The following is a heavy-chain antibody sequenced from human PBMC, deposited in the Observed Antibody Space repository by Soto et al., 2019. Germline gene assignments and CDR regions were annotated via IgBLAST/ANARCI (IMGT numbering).Heavy chain of an antibody. CDR3: ARDGGYSGYDIDY. Sequence: EVQLVESGGGLVQPGGSLRLSCAASGFTLSSYSMNWVRQAPGKGLDWVSYISRTSSAIYYADSVKGRFTISSDNANNSLFLQMNSLRDEVTAIYYCARDGGYSGYDIDYWGQGTLVTVSS. J-gene: IGHJ4*02. V-gene: IGHV3-48*02. D-gene: IGHD5-12*01. CDR1: GFTLSSYS. CDR2: ISRTSSAI.